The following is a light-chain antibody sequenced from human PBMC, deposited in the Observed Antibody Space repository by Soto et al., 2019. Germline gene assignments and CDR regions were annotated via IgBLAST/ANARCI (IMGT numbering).Light chain of an antibody. CDR3: MQALHTWT. CDR2: LGS. Sequence: DFVMTQSPLSLPVTPGEPASISCRSSQSHLHSNGYNYLYWYLQKPGQSPQLLISLGSTRAPGVPDRFSGSGSGTDFTLKISRVEADDVGVFYCMQALHTWTFGQGTKVEIK. CDR1: QSHLHSNGYNY. V-gene: IGKV2-28*01. J-gene: IGKJ1*01.